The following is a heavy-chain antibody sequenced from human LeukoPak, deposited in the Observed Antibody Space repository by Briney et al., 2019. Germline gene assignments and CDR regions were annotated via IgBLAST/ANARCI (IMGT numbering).Heavy chain of an antibody. Sequence: ASVKVSCKASGYTFTGYYMHWVPQAPRQGLEWMGWINTNSGGTNYAQKFQGRVTMTRDTSISTAYMELSRLRSDDTAVYYCANLGGYSGYDLSGYWGQGTLVTVSS. CDR2: INTNSGGT. D-gene: IGHD5-12*01. CDR3: ANLGGYSGYDLSGY. CDR1: GYTFTGYY. V-gene: IGHV1-2*02. J-gene: IGHJ4*02.